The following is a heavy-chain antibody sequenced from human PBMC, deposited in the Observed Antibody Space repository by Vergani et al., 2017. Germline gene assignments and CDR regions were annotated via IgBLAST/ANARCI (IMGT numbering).Heavy chain of an antibody. Sequence: EVQLLESGGGLLQPGGSLRLSCAASGFTFYSYAMSWVRQAPGKGLEGVSGISSDDFATYSADSVKGRFTIFRDNAKNTLYLQMNSLRAEDTAIYYCAKRTPHSGTYYSFDLWGQGTLVTVSS. V-gene: IGHV3-23*01. CDR3: AKRTPHSGTYYSFDL. CDR1: GFTFYSYA. D-gene: IGHD1-26*01. J-gene: IGHJ5*02. CDR2: ISSDDFAT.